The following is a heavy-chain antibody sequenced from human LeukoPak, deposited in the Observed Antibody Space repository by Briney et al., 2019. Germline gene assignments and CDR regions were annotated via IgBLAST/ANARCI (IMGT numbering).Heavy chain of an antibody. D-gene: IGHD6-13*01. Sequence: GASVKVSCKASGYTFTSYDINWVRQATGQGLEWMGWMNPNSGNTGYAQKFQGRVTMTRNTSISTAYIELSSLRSEDTAVYYCARGVGYSSSWFRSDYYYGMDVWGQGTTVTVSS. CDR3: ARGVGYSSSWFRSDYYYGMDV. V-gene: IGHV1-8*01. J-gene: IGHJ6*02. CDR1: GYTFTSYD. CDR2: MNPNSGNT.